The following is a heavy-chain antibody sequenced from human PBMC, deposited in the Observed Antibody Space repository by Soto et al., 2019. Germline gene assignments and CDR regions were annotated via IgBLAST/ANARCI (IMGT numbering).Heavy chain of an antibody. Sequence: GGSLRLSCAASGFTVSSNYMSWVRQAPGKGLEWVSVIYSGGSTYYADSVKGRFTISRDNSKNTLYLQMNSLRAEDTAVYYCARDRDDWIVATAWGQGTLVTVSS. CDR1: GFTVSSNY. CDR2: IYSGGST. J-gene: IGHJ5*02. CDR3: ARDRDDWIVATA. D-gene: IGHD5-12*01. V-gene: IGHV3-66*01.